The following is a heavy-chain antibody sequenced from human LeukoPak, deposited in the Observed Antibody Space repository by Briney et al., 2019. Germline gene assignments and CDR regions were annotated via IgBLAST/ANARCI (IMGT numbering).Heavy chain of an antibody. CDR2: ISGMGAGSFGGVT. J-gene: IGHJ4*02. V-gene: IGHV3-23*01. D-gene: IGHD3-10*01. CDR3: AKELGSWHAGGIAF. Sequence: GGSLRLSCAVSGFSFNNYAMSWVRHGPGKGLEWVSPISGMGAGSFGGVTYHARSGKGRFTISRDNAKTTLYLQMNSLRGQDTVLYYCAKELGSWHAGGIAFWGEGTLVTVSS. CDR1: GFSFNNYA.